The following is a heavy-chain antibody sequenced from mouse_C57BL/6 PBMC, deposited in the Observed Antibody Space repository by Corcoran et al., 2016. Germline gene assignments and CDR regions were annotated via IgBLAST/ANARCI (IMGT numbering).Heavy chain of an antibody. CDR2: INTYSGVP. V-gene: IGHV9-3*01. D-gene: IGHD1-1*01. CDR3: AKITTVVATGYFDV. Sequence: QIQLVQSGPELKKPGETVKISCKASGYTFTTYGMSWVKQAPGKGLKWMGRINTYSGVPTYADDFKGRFAFSLETSASTAYLQINNLKNEDTATYFCAKITTVVATGYFDVWGTGTTVTVSS. J-gene: IGHJ1*03. CDR1: GYTFTTYG.